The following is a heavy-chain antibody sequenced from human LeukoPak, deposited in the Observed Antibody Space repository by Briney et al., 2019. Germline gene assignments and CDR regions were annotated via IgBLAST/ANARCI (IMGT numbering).Heavy chain of an antibody. CDR3: ARDPYYDSSGYDGGGVY. J-gene: IGHJ4*02. CDR1: GYTFTSYY. Sequence: ASVKVSCKASGYTFTSYYMHWVRQAPGQGLEWMGIINPSGGSTSYAQKFQGRVTMTRDMSTSTVYMEPSSLRSEDTAVYYCARDPYYDSSGYDGGGVYWGQGTLVTVSS. V-gene: IGHV1-46*01. D-gene: IGHD3-22*01. CDR2: INPSGGST.